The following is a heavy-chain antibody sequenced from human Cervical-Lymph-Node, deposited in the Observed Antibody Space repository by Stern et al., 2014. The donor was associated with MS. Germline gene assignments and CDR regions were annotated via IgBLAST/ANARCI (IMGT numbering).Heavy chain of an antibody. V-gene: IGHV4-4*02. Sequence: QVQLQESGPGPVKPSGTLSLTCAVSGGSMSNTDWWSWVRQPPGKGLEWIGQIHRSGSSDYNPSLKSRATLSVDRSKNQFPVKVTSVTAADTAVYFCARGTRSGVDVWGQGTTVTVSS. CDR3: ARGTRSGVDV. CDR2: IHRSGSS. J-gene: IGHJ6*02. D-gene: IGHD3/OR15-3a*01. CDR1: GGSMSNTDW.